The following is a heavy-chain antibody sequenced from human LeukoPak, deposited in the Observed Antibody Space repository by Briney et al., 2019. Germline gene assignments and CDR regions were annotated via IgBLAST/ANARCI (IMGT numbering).Heavy chain of an antibody. CDR3: ARDSRSGWGNWFDP. CDR2: IYYRGST. V-gene: IGHV4-39*07. J-gene: IGHJ5*02. Sequence: SETLSLTCTVSGGSISSTIYYWGWIRQLPGKGLEWIGSIYYRGSTYYNPSLKSRVAISVDTSKNQFSLKLSSVTAADTAVYYCARDSRSGWGNWFDPWGQGTLVTVSS. CDR1: GGSISSTIYY. D-gene: IGHD6-19*01.